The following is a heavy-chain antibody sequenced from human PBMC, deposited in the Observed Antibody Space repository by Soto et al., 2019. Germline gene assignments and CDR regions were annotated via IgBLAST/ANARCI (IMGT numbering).Heavy chain of an antibody. D-gene: IGHD2-21*02. CDR3: DRQRTTVVTQAYFDH. CDR2: IYYSGRT. Sequence: EHLSLTCSISGESISSSSYYWGWIRQPPGKGLEWIGSIYYSGRTYYNPSFNSRVTISIDTSKNQFSLKLSCVTATDTAVYYCDRQRTTVVTQAYFDHWGQGALVTVSS. CDR1: GESISSSSYY. J-gene: IGHJ4*02. V-gene: IGHV4-39*01.